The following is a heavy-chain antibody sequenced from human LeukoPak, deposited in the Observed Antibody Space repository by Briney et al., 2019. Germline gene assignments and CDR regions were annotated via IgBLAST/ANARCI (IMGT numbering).Heavy chain of an antibody. CDR1: GGTLSSYA. Sequence: GASVKVSCKASGGTLSSYAISWVRQAPGQGLEWLGGIIPLFDTANYARKFQGRVTITADESSSTAYMELSNLRSEDTAVYYCARVRGRGFDYWGQGTLVTVSS. CDR2: IIPLFDTA. V-gene: IGHV1-69*13. D-gene: IGHD3-10*01. CDR3: ARVRGRGFDY. J-gene: IGHJ4*02.